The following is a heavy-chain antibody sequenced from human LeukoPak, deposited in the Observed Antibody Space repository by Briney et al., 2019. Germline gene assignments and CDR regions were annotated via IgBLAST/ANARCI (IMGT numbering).Heavy chain of an antibody. J-gene: IGHJ4*02. Sequence: GGSLRLSCAASGFTFSSYEMNWVRQAPGKGLEWVSYISSSGSTIYYADSVKGRFTISRDNAKNSLYLQMNSLRAEDTAVYYCARRWGSYFDYWGQGTLVTVSS. V-gene: IGHV3-48*03. CDR2: ISSSGSTI. CDR3: ARRWGSYFDY. CDR1: GFTFSSYE. D-gene: IGHD7-27*01.